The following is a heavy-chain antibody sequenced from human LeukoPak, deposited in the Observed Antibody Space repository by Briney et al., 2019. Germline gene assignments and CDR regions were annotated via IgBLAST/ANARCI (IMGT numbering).Heavy chain of an antibody. CDR1: GFSLSTSGMR. CDR2: IDWDDDK. J-gene: IGHJ3*02. V-gene: IGHV2-70*04. D-gene: IGHD4-17*01. Sequence: SGPTLVNPTQTLTLTCTSSGFSLSTSGMRASWIRQPPGKALEWLARIDWDDDKFYSTSLKTRLTISKDTSKNQVVLTMTNMDPVDTATYYCARMTTQNDAFDIWGQGTMVTVSS. CDR3: ARMTTQNDAFDI.